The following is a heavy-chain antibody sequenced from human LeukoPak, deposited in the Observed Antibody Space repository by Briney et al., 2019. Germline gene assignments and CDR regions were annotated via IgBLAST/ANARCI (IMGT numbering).Heavy chain of an antibody. D-gene: IGHD6-13*01. CDR3: ARTLRTEAAAGPMCDY. J-gene: IGHJ4*02. CDR1: GYTFTSYG. CDR2: ISAYNGNT. V-gene: IGHV1-18*01. Sequence: ASVKASCKASGYTFTSYGISWVRQAPGQGLEWMGWISAYNGNTNYAQKLQGRVTMTTDTSTSTAYMELRSLRSDDTAVYYCARTLRTEAAAGPMCDYWGQGTLVTVSS.